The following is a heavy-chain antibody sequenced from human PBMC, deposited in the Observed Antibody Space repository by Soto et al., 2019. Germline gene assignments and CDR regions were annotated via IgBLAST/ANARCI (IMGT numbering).Heavy chain of an antibody. V-gene: IGHV4-39*01. CDR2: IYYSGST. CDR3: ARQGGYYDILTGPLGYYYYYYGMDV. Sequence: SETLCLTSTVSGVTIGGRGYGWGWIRQPPGNRVEWMGSIYYSGSTYYNPSLKSRVTISVDTSKNQFSLKLSSVTAADTAVYYCARQGGYYDILTGPLGYYYYYYGMDVWGQGTTFTGCS. CDR1: GVTIGGRGYG. J-gene: IGHJ6*02. D-gene: IGHD3-9*01.